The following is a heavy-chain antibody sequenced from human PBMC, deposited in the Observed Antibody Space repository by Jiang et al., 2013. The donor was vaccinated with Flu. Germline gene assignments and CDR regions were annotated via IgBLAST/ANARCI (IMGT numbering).Heavy chain of an antibody. Sequence: GSGLVKPSQTLSLTCAVSGGSISSGGYSWSWIRQPPGKGLEWIGYIYHSGSTYYNPSLKSRVTISVDRSKNQFSLKLSSVTAADTAVYYCARVVANPRGGSGYYFDYWGQGTLVTVSS. J-gene: IGHJ4*02. D-gene: IGHD5-12*01. CDR3: ARVVANPRGGSGYYFDY. CDR2: IYHSGST. V-gene: IGHV4-30-2*01. CDR1: GGSISSGGYS.